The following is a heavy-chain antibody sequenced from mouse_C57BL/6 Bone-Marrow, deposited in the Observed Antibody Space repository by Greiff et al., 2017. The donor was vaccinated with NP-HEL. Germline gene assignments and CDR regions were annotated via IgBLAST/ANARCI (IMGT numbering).Heavy chain of an antibody. J-gene: IGHJ4*01. CDR3: AREGNYYAMDY. CDR1: GYTFTSYW. V-gene: IGHV1-50*01. Sequence: VQLQQPGAELVKPGASVKLSCKASGYTFTSYWMQWVKQRPGQGLEWIGEIDPSDSYTNYNQKFKGKATLTVDTSSSPAYMQLSSLTSEDSAVYYCAREGNYYAMDYWGQGTSVTVSS. CDR2: IDPSDSYT. D-gene: IGHD2-1*01.